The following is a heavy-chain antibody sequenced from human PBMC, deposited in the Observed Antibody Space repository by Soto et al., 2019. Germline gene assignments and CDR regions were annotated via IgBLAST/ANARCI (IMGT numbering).Heavy chain of an antibody. Sequence: GESLKISCKGSGYSFTSYWIGWVRQMPGKGLEWMGIIYPGDSDTRYSPSFQGQVTISADKSISTAYLQWSSLKASDTAMYYCARRGWTTDLYYYYYYMDVWGKGTTVTVSS. D-gene: IGHD4-4*01. CDR2: IYPGDSDT. CDR3: ARRGWTTDLYYYYYYMDV. CDR1: GYSFTSYW. J-gene: IGHJ6*03. V-gene: IGHV5-51*01.